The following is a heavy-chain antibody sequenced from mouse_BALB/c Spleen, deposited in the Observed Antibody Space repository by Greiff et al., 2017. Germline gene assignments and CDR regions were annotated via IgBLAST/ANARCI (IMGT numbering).Heavy chain of an antibody. V-gene: IGHV3-2*02. Sequence: EVKLMESGPGLVKPSQSLSLTCTVTGYSITSDYAWNWIRQFPGNKLEWMGYISYSGSTSYNPSLKSRISITRDTSKNQFFLQLNSVTTEDTATYYCARSSYRPFAYWGQGTLVTVSA. D-gene: IGHD2-14*01. CDR1: GYSITSDYA. CDR3: ARSSYRPFAY. J-gene: IGHJ3*01. CDR2: ISYSGST.